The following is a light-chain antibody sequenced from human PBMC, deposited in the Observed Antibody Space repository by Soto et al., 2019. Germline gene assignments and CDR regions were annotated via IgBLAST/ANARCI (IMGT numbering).Light chain of an antibody. CDR1: QGISNY. CDR3: QKHNSAPFT. V-gene: IGKV1-27*01. Sequence: DIQMTQSPSSLSASVGDRVTITCRASQGISNYLAWYQQKPGKVPKLLIYAASTLQLGIPSRFSGSGSGTGLTSTISSLQPEDVATYCCQKHNSAPFTFGPGTKVDI. J-gene: IGKJ3*01. CDR2: AAS.